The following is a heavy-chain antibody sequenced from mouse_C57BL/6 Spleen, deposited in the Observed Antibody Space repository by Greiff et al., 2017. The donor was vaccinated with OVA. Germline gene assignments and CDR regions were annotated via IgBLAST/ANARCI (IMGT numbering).Heavy chain of an antibody. J-gene: IGHJ4*01. CDR1: GYSFTGYF. D-gene: IGHD1-1*01. V-gene: IGHV1-20*01. CDR3: ARGDYGSSYGAMDY. CDR2: INPYNGDT. Sequence: VQLKESGPELVKPGDSVKISCKASGYSFTGYFMNWVMQSHGKSLEWIGRINPYNGDTFYNQKFKGKATLTVDKSSSTAHMELRSLTSEDSAVYYCARGDYGSSYGAMDYWGQGTSVTVSS.